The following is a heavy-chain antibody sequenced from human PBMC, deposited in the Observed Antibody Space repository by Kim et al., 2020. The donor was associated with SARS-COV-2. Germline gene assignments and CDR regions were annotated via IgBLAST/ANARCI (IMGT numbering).Heavy chain of an antibody. CDR2: MNPNSGNT. V-gene: IGHV1-8*01. CDR1: GYTFTSYD. D-gene: IGHD6-13*01. CDR3: CIAAAGTNRFDP. Sequence: ASVKVSCKASGYTFTSYDINWVRLATGQGLEWMGWMNPNSGNTAYAQKFQGRVTMTWQTSINTAYVELSSLRSEDTAVYYCCIAAAGTNRFDPLGQGTLVTVPP. J-gene: IGHJ5*02.